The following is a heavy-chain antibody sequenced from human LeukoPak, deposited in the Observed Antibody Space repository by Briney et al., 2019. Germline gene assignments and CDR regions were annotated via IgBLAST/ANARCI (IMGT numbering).Heavy chain of an antibody. D-gene: IGHD2-21*01. J-gene: IGHJ6*03. CDR3: AKDPVWGGAPYYMDV. Sequence: PGGSLRLSCAASGFTFSSYAMSWVRQGPGKGLEWVSGISGSGGYTYYADSVKGRFTISRDNSKNTLYLQMNSLRGEDTAVYYCAKDPVWGGAPYYMDVWGKGTTVTVSS. CDR1: GFTFSSYA. CDR2: ISGSGGYT. V-gene: IGHV3-23*01.